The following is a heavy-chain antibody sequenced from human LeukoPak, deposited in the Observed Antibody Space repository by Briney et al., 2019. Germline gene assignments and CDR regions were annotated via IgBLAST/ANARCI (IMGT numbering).Heavy chain of an antibody. CDR2: IYPGDSDT. Sequence: GESLKISCKGSGYSFTSYWIGWVRQMPGKGLEWMGIIYPGDSDTRYSPSFQGQVTISADKSISTAYLQWSSLKASDTAMYYCARHGAARRGGYYYIDVWGKGTTVTVSS. V-gene: IGHV5-51*01. D-gene: IGHD6-6*01. CDR3: ARHGAARRGGYYYIDV. CDR1: GYSFTSYW. J-gene: IGHJ6*03.